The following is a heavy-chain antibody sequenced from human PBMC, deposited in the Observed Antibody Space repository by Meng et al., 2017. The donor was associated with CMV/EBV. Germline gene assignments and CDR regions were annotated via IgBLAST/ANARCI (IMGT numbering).Heavy chain of an antibody. CDR1: GFTFSNYW. J-gene: IGHJ4*02. V-gene: IGHV3-74*01. CDR2: IYSDGSGT. CDR3: AKFPRAPKQLLYSDY. D-gene: IGHD2-2*02. Sequence: GGSLRLSCAASGFTFSNYWMHWVRQAPGKGLLWVSRIYSDGSGTSYADSVKGRFTISRDNTKNTLFLQMNSLRAEDTAVYYCAKFPRAPKQLLYSDYWGQGTLVTVSS.